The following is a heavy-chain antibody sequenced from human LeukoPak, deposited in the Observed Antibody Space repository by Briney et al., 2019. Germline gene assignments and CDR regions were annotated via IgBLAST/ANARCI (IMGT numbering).Heavy chain of an antibody. Sequence: ASVKVSCTASGYTFTGYYMHWVRQAPGQGLECMGIINPSGGSTSYAQKFQGRVTMTRDMSTSTVYMGLSRLSSEDTAVYYCARGGVGATTYVWFDPWGQGTLVTVSS. V-gene: IGHV1-46*01. CDR3: ARGGVGATTYVWFDP. CDR2: INPSGGST. CDR1: GYTFTGYY. D-gene: IGHD1-26*01. J-gene: IGHJ5*02.